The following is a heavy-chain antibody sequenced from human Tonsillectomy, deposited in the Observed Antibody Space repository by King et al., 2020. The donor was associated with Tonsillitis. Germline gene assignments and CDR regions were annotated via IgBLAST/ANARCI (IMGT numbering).Heavy chain of an antibody. J-gene: IGHJ4*02. D-gene: IGHD3-22*01. Sequence: VQLVESGGGLVQPGRSLRLSCAASGFTFDDYAMHWVRQAPGKGLEWVSDINWNSGSIGYADSVKGRFTISRENAKNSLYLQMNSLRAEDTALYYCAKGRDYYDSSGIDYWGQGTLVTVSS. CDR3: AKGRDYYDSSGIDY. CDR1: GFTFDDYA. CDR2: INWNSGSI. V-gene: IGHV3-9*01.